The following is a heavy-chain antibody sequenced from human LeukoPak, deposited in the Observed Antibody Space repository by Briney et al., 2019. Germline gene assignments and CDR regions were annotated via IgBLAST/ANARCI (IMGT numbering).Heavy chain of an antibody. CDR3: AKDSTYYDILTGYYFDY. CDR1: GFTFSSYA. V-gene: IGHV3-23*01. CDR2: ISGSGGST. J-gene: IGHJ4*02. D-gene: IGHD3-9*01. Sequence: GGSLRLSCAASGFTFSSYAMSWVRQAPGKGLEWVSAISGSGGSTYYADSVKGRYTISRDNSKNTLYLQMNSLRAEDTAVYYCAKDSTYYDILTGYYFDYWGQGTLVTVSS.